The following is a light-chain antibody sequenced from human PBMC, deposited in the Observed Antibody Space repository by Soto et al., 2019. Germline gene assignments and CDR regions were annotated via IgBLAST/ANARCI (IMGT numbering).Light chain of an antibody. CDR3: NQYNKWPPHN. J-gene: IGKJ2*01. V-gene: IGKV3-15*01. CDR1: QSVSSD. Sequence: EIVMTQSPATLSLSPGERVTLSCRASQSVSSDLAWYQQKPGKAPRLLIYGASTRATGSPARFSGSGSGTDFTIAISSLQFEDFAIYYCNQYNKWPPHNFGQGTKVDI. CDR2: GAS.